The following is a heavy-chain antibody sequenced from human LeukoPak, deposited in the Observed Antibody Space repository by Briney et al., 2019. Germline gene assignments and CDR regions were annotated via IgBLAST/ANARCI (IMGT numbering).Heavy chain of an antibody. Sequence: GGTLRLSCAASGFTFSTSDMHWVRQAPGKGLVWVVLISYDGSNKYYADSVKGRFTISRDNSKNTLYLQINGLRAEDTGVYYCAKDLRARYSLDYWGQGTLVTVSS. CDR2: ISYDGSNK. CDR1: GFTFSTSD. J-gene: IGHJ4*02. V-gene: IGHV3-30*18. D-gene: IGHD5-12*01. CDR3: AKDLRARYSLDY.